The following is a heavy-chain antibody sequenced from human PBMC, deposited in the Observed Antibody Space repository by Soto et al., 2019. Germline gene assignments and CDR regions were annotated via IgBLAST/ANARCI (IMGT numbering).Heavy chain of an antibody. V-gene: IGHV4-59*01. Sequence: QVQLQESGPGLVKPSETLSLTCTVSGGSISSYYWSWIRQPPGKGLEWIGYIYYSGSTNYNPSLKSRVTISVDTSKNQFSLKLSSVTAADTAVYYCARSLRQYYYYYYMDVGGKGTTVTVSS. D-gene: IGHD3-16*02. CDR2: IYYSGST. J-gene: IGHJ6*03. CDR3: ARSLRQYYYYYYMDV. CDR1: GGSISSYY.